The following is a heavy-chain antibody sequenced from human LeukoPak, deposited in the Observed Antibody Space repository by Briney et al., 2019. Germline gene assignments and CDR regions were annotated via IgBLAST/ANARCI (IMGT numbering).Heavy chain of an antibody. V-gene: IGHV4-59*01. CDR1: GGSISRYY. Sequence: SETLSLTCTVSGGSISRYYWSWIRQPPGKGLEWIGYIYYSGSTNSNPSLKSRVTISVDTSNNRFSLKLRSVTAADTAVYYCARDLDNSGWYVFDYWGQGNLVTVSS. J-gene: IGHJ4*02. CDR3: ARDLDNSGWYVFDY. D-gene: IGHD6-19*01. CDR2: IYYSGST.